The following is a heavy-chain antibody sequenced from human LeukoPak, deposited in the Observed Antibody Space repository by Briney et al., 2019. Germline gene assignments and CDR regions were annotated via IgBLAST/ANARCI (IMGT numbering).Heavy chain of an antibody. D-gene: IGHD6-13*01. CDR3: ARARSSWYFDY. V-gene: IGHV4-34*01. J-gene: IGHJ4*02. CDR2: INHSGST. Sequence: PSETLSLTCAVYGGSFSGYYRSWIRQPPGKGLEWIGEINHSGSTNYNPSLKSRVTISVDRSKNQFSLKLSSVTAADTAVYYCARARSSWYFDYWGQGTLVTVSS. CDR1: GGSFSGYY.